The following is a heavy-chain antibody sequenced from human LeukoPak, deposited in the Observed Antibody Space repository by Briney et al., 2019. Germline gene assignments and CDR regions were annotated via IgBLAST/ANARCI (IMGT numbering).Heavy chain of an antibody. J-gene: IGHJ4*02. D-gene: IGHD6-13*01. CDR1: GYTFTSYY. V-gene: IGHV1-46*01. CDR2: INPSGGST. CDR3: ARKGGAIAAAGSRIDY. Sequence: ASVKVSCKASGYTFTSYYMHWVRQAPGQGLEWMGIINPSGGSTSYAQKFQGRVTMTRDTSTSTVYMELSSLRSEDTAVYYCARKGGAIAAAGSRIDYWGQGTLVTVSS.